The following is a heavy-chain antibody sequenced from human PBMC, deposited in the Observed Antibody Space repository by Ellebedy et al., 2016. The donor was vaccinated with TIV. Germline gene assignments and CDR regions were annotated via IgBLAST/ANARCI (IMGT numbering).Heavy chain of an antibody. CDR2: ISSSGTYI. V-gene: IGHV3-21*01. CDR1: GFTFSSYS. CDR3: ARGSGDLPFDY. Sequence: GESLKISCAASGFTFSSYSMNWVRQAPGKGLEWVSCISSSGTYIYYADSLNGRFTISRDRAKNSLYLQMNSLRAEDTAVYYCARGSGDLPFDYWGQGTLVTVSS. D-gene: IGHD4-17*01. J-gene: IGHJ4*02.